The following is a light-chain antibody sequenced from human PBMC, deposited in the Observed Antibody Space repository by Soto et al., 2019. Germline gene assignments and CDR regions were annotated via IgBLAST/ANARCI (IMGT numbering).Light chain of an antibody. Sequence: EIVMTQSPATLSVSPGERATLSCRASQSVSSNLAWYQQNPGQAPRLLIYGASTRATGIPARFSGSGSGTEFTLTIRSLQSEDFAVYYCQQYNNWPPTWTFGQGTKVEIK. V-gene: IGKV3-15*01. CDR2: GAS. CDR1: QSVSSN. CDR3: QQYNNWPPTWT. J-gene: IGKJ1*01.